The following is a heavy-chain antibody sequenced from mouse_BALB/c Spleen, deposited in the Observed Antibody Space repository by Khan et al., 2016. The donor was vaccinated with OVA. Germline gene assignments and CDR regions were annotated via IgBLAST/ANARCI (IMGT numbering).Heavy chain of an antibody. Sequence: VQLKESGPDLVKPSQSLSLTCSVTGYSFTSGYSWHWIRQFPGNKLEWMGYIHYSGSTNYTPSLKSRFSITRDTSKNQFFLQLNSVTTEDTAADYCARDYHVNWYFDVWGAGTTVTVSA. V-gene: IGHV3-1*02. D-gene: IGHD1-1*01. CDR3: ARDYHVNWYFDV. CDR2: IHYSGST. J-gene: IGHJ1*01. CDR1: GYSFTSGYS.